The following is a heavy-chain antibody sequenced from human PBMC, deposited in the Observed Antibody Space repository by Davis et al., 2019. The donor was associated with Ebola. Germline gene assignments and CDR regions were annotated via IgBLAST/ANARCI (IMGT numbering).Heavy chain of an antibody. CDR2: IYSGGST. J-gene: IGHJ4*02. D-gene: IGHD6-13*01. V-gene: IGHV3-66*01. Sequence: GGSLRLSCAASGFTVSSNYMSWVRQAPGKGLEWVSVIYSGGSTYYADSVKGRFTISRDNSKNSLYLQMNSLRDEDTAVYYCARGRKGSSWHFDYWGQGTLVTVSS. CDR1: GFTVSSNY. CDR3: ARGRKGSSWHFDY.